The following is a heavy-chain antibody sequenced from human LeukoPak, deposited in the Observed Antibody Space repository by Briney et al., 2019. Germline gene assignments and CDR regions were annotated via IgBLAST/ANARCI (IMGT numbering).Heavy chain of an antibody. CDR1: GYSFTSYW. CDR3: ARRSYSSSWYYFDY. J-gene: IGHJ4*02. D-gene: IGHD6-13*01. Sequence: GESPKISCEGSGYSFTSYWIGWVRQMPGKGLEWMGIIYPGDSDTRYSPSFQGQVTISADKSISTAYLQWSSLKASDTAMYYCARRSYSSSWYYFDYWGQGTLVTVSS. CDR2: IYPGDSDT. V-gene: IGHV5-51*01.